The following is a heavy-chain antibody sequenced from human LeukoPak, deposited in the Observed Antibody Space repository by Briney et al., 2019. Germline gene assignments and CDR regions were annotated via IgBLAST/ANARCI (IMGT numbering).Heavy chain of an antibody. D-gene: IGHD1-20*01. CDR3: ARGRLSGNVDF. J-gene: IGHJ4*02. V-gene: IGHV1-8*01. CDR2: MHPNSGDT. CDR1: GYTFTGYD. Sequence: ASVKVSCKTSGYTFTGYDINWVRQAAGQGLEWMGWMHPNSGDTGYAHNLQGRITITRDSSTATVFMELSSLRSEDTAMYYCARGRLSGNVDFWGQGTVVTVSS.